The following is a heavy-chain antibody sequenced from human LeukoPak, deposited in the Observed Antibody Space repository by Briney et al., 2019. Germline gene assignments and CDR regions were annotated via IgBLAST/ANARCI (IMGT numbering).Heavy chain of an antibody. Sequence: SETLSLTCSVSGGSINGYYWGWIRQPPGKGLEWIGYINYSGSTNYNPSLKSQVTIPLDTSKNHFSLKLTSVTAADTAVYYCARVGRGDHTWGSYSFDYWGQGALVTVSS. CDR1: GGSINGYY. J-gene: IGHJ4*02. V-gene: IGHV4-59*01. D-gene: IGHD3-16*01. CDR2: INYSGST. CDR3: ARVGRGDHTWGSYSFDY.